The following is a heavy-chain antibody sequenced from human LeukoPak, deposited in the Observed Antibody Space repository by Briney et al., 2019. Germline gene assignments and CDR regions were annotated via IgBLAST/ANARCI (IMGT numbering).Heavy chain of an antibody. CDR1: GFTFRNCA. CDR3: AKECDYVWGSYRYEGFDY. Sequence: GGSLRLSCAASGFTFRNCAMSWVRQAPGKGLEWVSGISGTGYNTYYADSVKGRFTISRDNSKNTLYLQMNSLRAEDTAVYYCAKECDYVWGSYRYEGFDYWGQGTLVTVSS. J-gene: IGHJ4*02. D-gene: IGHD3-16*02. V-gene: IGHV3-23*01. CDR2: ISGTGYNT.